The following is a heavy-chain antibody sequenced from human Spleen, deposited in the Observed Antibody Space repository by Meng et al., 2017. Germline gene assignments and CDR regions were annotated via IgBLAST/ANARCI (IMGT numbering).Heavy chain of an antibody. J-gene: IGHJ4*02. CDR3: AKETGTRKENYFDY. D-gene: IGHD1-1*01. CDR1: GFTFSTYS. Sequence: GESLKISCAASGFTFSTYSMNWVRQAPGKGLEWVSSISSASGYIYYADSVKGRFTISRDNAKNSLYLQMNSLRAEDTAVYYCAKETGTRKENYFDYWGQGTLVTVSS. V-gene: IGHV3-21*04. CDR2: ISSASGYI.